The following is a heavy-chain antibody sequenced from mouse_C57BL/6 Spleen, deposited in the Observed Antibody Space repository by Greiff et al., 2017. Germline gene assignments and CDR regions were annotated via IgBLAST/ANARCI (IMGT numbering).Heavy chain of an antibody. CDR1: GYAFSSSW. CDR2: IYPGDGDT. J-gene: IGHJ3*01. D-gene: IGHD1-1*01. Sequence: LVESGPELVKPGASVKISCKASGYAFSSSWMNWVKQRPGKGLEWIGRIYPGDGDTNYNGKFKGKATLTADKSSSTAYMQLSSLTSEDSAVYFCARSGYYGSSFAWFAYWGQGTLVTVSA. V-gene: IGHV1-82*01. CDR3: ARSGYYGSSFAWFAY.